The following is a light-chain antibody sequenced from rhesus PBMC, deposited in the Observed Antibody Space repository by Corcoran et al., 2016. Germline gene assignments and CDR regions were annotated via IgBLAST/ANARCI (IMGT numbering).Light chain of an antibody. J-gene: IGLJ1*01. Sequence: QAAPTQSPSVSGSPGQSVTVYCTGTSRDIGAYNRVSWYQVRPGKAPKVMIYEVIKRPSGVSDRFSGSKSGNTASLTISGLQAEDEADYYCSSSASSNTFIFGSGTRLTVL. V-gene: IGLV2-13*03. CDR2: EVI. CDR3: SSSASSNTFI. CDR1: SRDIGAYNR.